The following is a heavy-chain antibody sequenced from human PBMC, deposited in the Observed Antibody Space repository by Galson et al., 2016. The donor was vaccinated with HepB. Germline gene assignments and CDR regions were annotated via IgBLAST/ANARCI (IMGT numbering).Heavy chain of an antibody. V-gene: IGHV1-8*01. CDR1: GYAFTSND. D-gene: IGHD3-3*01. CDR2: LNPYDGGS. Sequence: SVKVSCKASGYAFTSNDINWVRQAPGQGLEWMGWLNPYDGGSGCIEKFQGRVSLTRDTSMRTAYMELSSLTSEDTAVYYCTRARGRGFGVVPDYGGQGTLVSVSS. J-gene: IGHJ4*02. CDR3: TRARGRGFGVVPDY.